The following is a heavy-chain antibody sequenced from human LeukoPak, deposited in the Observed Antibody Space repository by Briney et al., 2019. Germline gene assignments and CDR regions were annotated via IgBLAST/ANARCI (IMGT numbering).Heavy chain of an antibody. CDR2: IIPIFGTA. Sequence: SVKVSFKASGGTFSSYAISWVRQPPGQGLEWMGGIIPIFGTANYAQKFQGRVTITTDESTSTAYMELSSLRSEDTAVYYCARGRGYSYGPDRVEPETLDIWGQGTMVTVSS. V-gene: IGHV1-69*05. J-gene: IGHJ3*02. D-gene: IGHD5-18*01. CDR3: ARGRGYSYGPDRVEPETLDI. CDR1: GGTFSSYA.